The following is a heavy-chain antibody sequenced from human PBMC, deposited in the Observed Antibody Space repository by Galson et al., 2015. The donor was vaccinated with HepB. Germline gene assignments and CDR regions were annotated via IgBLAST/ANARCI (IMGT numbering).Heavy chain of an antibody. CDR2: INPNSGGT. CDR3: ARGLGELSLYVDY. V-gene: IGHV1-2*04. Sequence: SVKVSCKASGYTFTGYYMHWVRQAPGQGLEWMGWINPNSGGTNYAQKFQGWVTMTRDTSISTAYMELSRLRSDDTAVYYCARGLGELSLYVDYWGQGTLVTVSS. J-gene: IGHJ4*02. CDR1: GYTFTGYY. D-gene: IGHD3-16*02.